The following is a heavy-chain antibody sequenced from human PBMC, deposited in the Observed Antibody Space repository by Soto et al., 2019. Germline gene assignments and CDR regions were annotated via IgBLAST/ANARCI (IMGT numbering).Heavy chain of an antibody. D-gene: IGHD3-3*01. V-gene: IGHV4-31*03. CDR1: GGSISSGGYY. CDR3: ARGAELRFNAFDI. Sequence: PSETLSLTCTVSGGSISSGGYYWSWIRQHPGKGLEWIGYIYYSGRTYYNPSLKSRVTISVDTSKNQFSLKLSSVTAADTAVYYCARGAELRFNAFDIWGQGTMVTVSS. J-gene: IGHJ3*02. CDR2: IYYSGRT.